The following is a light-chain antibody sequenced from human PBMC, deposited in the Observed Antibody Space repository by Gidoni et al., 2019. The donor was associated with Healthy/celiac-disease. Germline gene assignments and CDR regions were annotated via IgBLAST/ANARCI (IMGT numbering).Light chain of an antibody. CDR1: QSVSSN. V-gene: IGKV3-15*01. J-gene: IGKJ4*01. Sequence: EIVMTQSPATLSVSPGERATLSCRASQSVSSNLAWYQQKPGQAPRLLIYGASTRATGIPARFSGSGSGTEFTLTISSLQSEDFAVYYCQQYNNWPRPVTFGGXTKVEIK. CDR3: QQYNNWPRPVT. CDR2: GAS.